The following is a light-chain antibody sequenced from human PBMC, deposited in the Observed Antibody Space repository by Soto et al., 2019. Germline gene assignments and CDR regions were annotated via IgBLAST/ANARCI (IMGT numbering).Light chain of an antibody. J-gene: IGLJ3*02. CDR2: EVS. CDR1: SSDFGGYNY. CDR3: TSFTSSSTWV. Sequence: QSALTQPASVSGSPGQWITIPCTGTSSDFGGYNYVSWFQQHPGKAPKLKIYEVSNRPSGVSNRFSGSKSGYTASLTISELQAEDEADYYCTSFTSSSTWVFGGGTK. V-gene: IGLV2-14*03.